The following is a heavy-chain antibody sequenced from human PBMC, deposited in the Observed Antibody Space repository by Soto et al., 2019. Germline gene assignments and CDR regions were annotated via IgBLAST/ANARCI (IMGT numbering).Heavy chain of an antibody. CDR3: ARGAGYGDYGGY. CDR1: GFSLRGYS. D-gene: IGHD4-17*01. Sequence: ESGGGLVQPGGSLRLSCAASGFSLRGYSMSWVRQAPGKGLEWVSYLSGTGSSIYADSVKGRFTISRDNAKNSVYLQMNSLGDDDTAVYYCARGAGYGDYGGYWGQGTLVTVSS. V-gene: IGHV3-48*02. CDR2: LSGTGSSI. J-gene: IGHJ4*02.